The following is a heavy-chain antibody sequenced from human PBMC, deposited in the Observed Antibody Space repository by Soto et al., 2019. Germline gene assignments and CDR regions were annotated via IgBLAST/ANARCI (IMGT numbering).Heavy chain of an antibody. J-gene: IGHJ4*02. V-gene: IGHV4-59*08. D-gene: IGHD3-3*01. CDR1: NGSISNYY. CDR3: ARHSWTPPRFDY. CDR2: IYYSGST. Sequence: QVQLRESGLGLVKPSETLSLTCHVSNGSISNYYWSWIRQPPGKGLEWIGYIYYSGSTNYNPSLKRRVAMQVDTSNNQLSRQLSSVTAADTAVYSCARHSWTPPRFDYWGQGTLVTVSS.